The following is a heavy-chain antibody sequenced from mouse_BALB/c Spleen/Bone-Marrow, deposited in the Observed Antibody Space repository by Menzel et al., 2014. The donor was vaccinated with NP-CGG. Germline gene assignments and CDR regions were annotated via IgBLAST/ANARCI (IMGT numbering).Heavy chain of an antibody. J-gene: IGHJ2*01. Sequence: EVMLVESGGGLVQPGGSLRLSCATSGFTFTDYYMSWVRQPPGKALEWLDFIRNKANGYTTEYSASVKGRFTISRDNSQSILYLQMNTLRAEDSATYYCARDGYDDYWGQGTTLTVSS. CDR1: GFTFTDYY. CDR3: ARDGYDDY. D-gene: IGHD2-2*01. CDR2: IRNKANGYTT. V-gene: IGHV7-3*02.